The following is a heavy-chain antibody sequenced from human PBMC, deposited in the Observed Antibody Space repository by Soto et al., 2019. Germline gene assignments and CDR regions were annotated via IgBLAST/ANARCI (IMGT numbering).Heavy chain of an antibody. Sequence: ASVKVSCKASGYTFTSYGISWVRQAPGQGLEWMGWISAYNGNTNYAQKLQGRVTMTTDTSTSTAYMELRSLRSDDTAVYYCARDSPRYGDYPWFDPWGQGTLVTVSS. CDR2: ISAYNGNT. CDR1: GYTFTSYG. J-gene: IGHJ5*02. D-gene: IGHD4-17*01. CDR3: ARDSPRYGDYPWFDP. V-gene: IGHV1-18*01.